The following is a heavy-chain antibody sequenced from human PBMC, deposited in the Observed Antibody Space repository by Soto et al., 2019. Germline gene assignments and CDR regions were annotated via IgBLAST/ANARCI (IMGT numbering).Heavy chain of an antibody. Sequence: AGGSLRLSCAASGFTFSSYEMNWVRQAPGKGLEWVSYISSSGSTIYYADSVKGRFTISRDNAKNSLYLQMNSLRAEDTAVYYCASLLTHGFEYYYDSSGYTFDYWGQGTLVTVSS. CDR3: ASLLTHGFEYYYDSSGYTFDY. CDR2: ISSSGSTI. V-gene: IGHV3-48*03. D-gene: IGHD3-22*01. J-gene: IGHJ4*02. CDR1: GFTFSSYE.